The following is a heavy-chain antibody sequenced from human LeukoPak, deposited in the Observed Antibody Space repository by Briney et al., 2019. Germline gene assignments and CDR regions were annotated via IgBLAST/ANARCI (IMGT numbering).Heavy chain of an antibody. CDR1: GYSFTSYW. J-gene: IGHJ4*02. CDR2: IYPGDSDA. CDR3: ARRRDLYSGSYYPFDY. D-gene: IGHD1-26*01. Sequence: GESLKTSCKGAGYSFTSYWIGWVRQMPGKGLKWMGIIYPGDSDARYSPSFQGQVTISADKSISTAYLQWSSLKASDTAMYYCARRRDLYSGSYYPFDYWGQGTLVTVSS. V-gene: IGHV5-51*01.